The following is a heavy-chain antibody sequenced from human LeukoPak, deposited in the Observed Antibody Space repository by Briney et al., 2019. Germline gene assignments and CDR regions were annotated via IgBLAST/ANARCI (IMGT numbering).Heavy chain of an antibody. Sequence: SETLSLTCTVSGGSISSNSYYWGWIRQPPGKGLEWIGSIYYSGSTYYNPSLKGRVTISADTSKNQISLKLSSVTAADTAVYYCARRHQGATAGFDPWGQGTLVTVSS. CDR2: IYYSGST. CDR3: ARRHQGATAGFDP. J-gene: IGHJ5*02. V-gene: IGHV4-39*01. CDR1: GGSISSNSYY. D-gene: IGHD6-13*01.